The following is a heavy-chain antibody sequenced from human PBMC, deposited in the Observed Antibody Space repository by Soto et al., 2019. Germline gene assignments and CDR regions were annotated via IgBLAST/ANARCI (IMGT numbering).Heavy chain of an antibody. CDR2: INHSGST. Sequence: SETLSLTCAVYGGSFSGYYWSWIRQPPGKGLEWIGVINHSGSTNYNPSLKSRVTISVDTSKNQFSLKLSSVTAADTAVYYCARGSPPKLRYFDWFFTTGWFDPWGQGTLVTVSS. D-gene: IGHD3-9*01. CDR3: ARGSPPKLRYFDWFFTTGWFDP. V-gene: IGHV4-34*01. J-gene: IGHJ5*02. CDR1: GGSFSGYY.